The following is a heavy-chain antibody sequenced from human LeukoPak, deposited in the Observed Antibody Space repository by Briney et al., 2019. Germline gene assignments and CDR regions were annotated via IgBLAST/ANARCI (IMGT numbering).Heavy chain of an antibody. CDR3: AKDRSIGTYYTFDS. J-gene: IGHJ4*02. V-gene: IGHV3-23*01. D-gene: IGHD1-26*01. Sequence: WGSLRLSCAASGFTFSNYAMTRVRQAPGKGLEWVSAVSGSGAIAYYTDSVKGRFTISRDNSKNTLYLQMSSLTAKDTAVYYCAKDRSIGTYYTFDSWGQGTLVTVSS. CDR1: GFTFSNYA. CDR2: VSGSGAIA.